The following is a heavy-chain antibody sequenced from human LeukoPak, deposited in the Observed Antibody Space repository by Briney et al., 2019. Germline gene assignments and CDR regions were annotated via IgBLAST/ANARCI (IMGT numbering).Heavy chain of an antibody. CDR1: GGSISSYY. J-gene: IGHJ3*02. Sequence: KTSETLSLTCTVSGGSISSYYWSWIRQPPGKGLEWIGYIYYSGSTNYNPTLKSRVTISVDTSKNQFSLKLSSVTAADTAVYYCARGPAAAGTIDAFDIWGQGTMVTVSS. V-gene: IGHV4-59*01. CDR2: IYYSGST. D-gene: IGHD6-13*01. CDR3: ARGPAAAGTIDAFDI.